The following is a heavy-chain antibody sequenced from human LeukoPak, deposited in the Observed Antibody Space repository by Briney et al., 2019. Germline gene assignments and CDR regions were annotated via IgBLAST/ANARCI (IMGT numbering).Heavy chain of an antibody. CDR3: ARGAHYYDSSGYYREY. CDR1: GFTFSSYA. D-gene: IGHD3-22*01. V-gene: IGHV3-30-3*01. CDR2: ISYDGNDK. Sequence: GGSLRLSCAASGFTFSSYAMHWVRQAPGKGLEWVAFISYDGNDKSYADFVKGRFTISRDNSKNTVYVQMNSLRAEDTAVYYCARGAHYYDSSGYYREYWGQGTLVTVSS. J-gene: IGHJ4*02.